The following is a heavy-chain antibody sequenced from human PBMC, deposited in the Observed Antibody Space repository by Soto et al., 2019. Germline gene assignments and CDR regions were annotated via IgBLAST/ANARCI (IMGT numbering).Heavy chain of an antibody. V-gene: IGHV4-28*01. CDR1: GYSISSSNW. J-gene: IGHJ4*02. CDR2: IYYSGTT. CDR3: ARSEIQVPIDH. Sequence: QVQLQESGPGLVKPSDTLSFTCAVSGYSISSSNWWGWIRQPPGKGLEWIGYIYYSGTTYYNPSLKSRVTMSVDTSKNQFSLKLTSVTTVDTAVYYCARSEIQVPIDHWGQITVVTVSS.